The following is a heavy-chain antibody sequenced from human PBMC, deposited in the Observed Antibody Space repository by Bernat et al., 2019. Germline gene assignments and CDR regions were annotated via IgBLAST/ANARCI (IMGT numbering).Heavy chain of an antibody. Sequence: EVQLLESGGGLVQPGGSLRLSCAASGFTFNNYAMSWVRQAPGKGLEWVSAISGSGGSTYYADSVKGRFTISRDNSKNTLYLQMNSLRAEDTAVYYCAKNAAAGYYFDYWGQGTLVTVSS. CDR3: AKNAAAGYYFDY. J-gene: IGHJ4*02. V-gene: IGHV3-23*01. CDR2: ISGSGGST. D-gene: IGHD6-13*01. CDR1: GFTFNNYA.